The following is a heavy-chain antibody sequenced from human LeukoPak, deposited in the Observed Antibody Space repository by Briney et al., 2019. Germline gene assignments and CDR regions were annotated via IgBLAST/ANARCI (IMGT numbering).Heavy chain of an antibody. V-gene: IGHV3-66*01. CDR2: IYRGGST. J-gene: IGHJ4*02. D-gene: IGHD3-10*01. CDR1: GFTVSSNY. CDR3: ARDLVGGLYGSGSYD. Sequence: GGSLRLSSAASGFTVSSNYMSWVRQAPGKGLEWVSVIYRGGSTYYADSVKDRFTISRDNSRNTLYLQMNSLRVEDTAVYYCARDLVGGLYGSGSYDWGQGTLVTVSS.